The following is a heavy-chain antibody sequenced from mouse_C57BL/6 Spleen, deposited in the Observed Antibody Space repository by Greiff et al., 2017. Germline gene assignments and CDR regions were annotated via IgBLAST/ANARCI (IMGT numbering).Heavy chain of an antibody. V-gene: IGHV6-6*01. J-gene: IGHJ3*01. CDR1: GFTFSDAW. Sequence: DVKLQESGGGLVQPGGSMKLSCAASGFTFSDAWMDWVRQSPEKGLELVAEIRNKANNHATYYAESVKGRFTISRDDSKSSVYLRMNSLRAEDTGIYYCTGYYGSYWGQGTLVTVSA. CDR3: TGYYGSY. D-gene: IGHD1-1*01. CDR2: IRNKANNHAT.